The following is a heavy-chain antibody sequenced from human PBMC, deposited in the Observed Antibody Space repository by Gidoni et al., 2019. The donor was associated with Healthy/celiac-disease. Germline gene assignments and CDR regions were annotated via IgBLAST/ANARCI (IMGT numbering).Heavy chain of an antibody. CDR1: GGSISSYY. V-gene: IGHV4-59*01. Sequence: QVQLQESGPGLVKPSETLSLTCTVSGGSISSYYWSWIRQPPGKGLEWIGYIYYSGSTNYNPSLKSRVTISVDTSKNQFSLKLSSVTAADTAVYYCAREGTRPPKGWFDPWGQGTLVTVSS. J-gene: IGHJ5*02. CDR3: AREGTRPPKGWFDP. CDR2: IYYSGST.